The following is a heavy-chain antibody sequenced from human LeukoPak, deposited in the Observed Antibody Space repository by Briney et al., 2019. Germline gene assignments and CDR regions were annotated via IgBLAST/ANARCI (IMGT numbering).Heavy chain of an antibody. CDR3: ARDVFPLSKYYYDSSGYYDY. J-gene: IGHJ4*02. CDR2: IYYSGST. Sequence: SETLSLTCTVSGGSISSYYWSWIRQPPGKGLEWIGYIYYSGSTNYNPSLKSRVTISVDTSKNQFSLKLSSVTAADTAVYYCARDVFPLSKYYYDSSGYYDYWGQGTLVTVSS. CDR1: GGSISSYY. D-gene: IGHD3-22*01. V-gene: IGHV4-59*12.